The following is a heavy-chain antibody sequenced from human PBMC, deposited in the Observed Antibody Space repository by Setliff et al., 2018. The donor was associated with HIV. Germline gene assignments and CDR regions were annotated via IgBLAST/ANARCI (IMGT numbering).Heavy chain of an antibody. D-gene: IGHD1-26*01. CDR3: ARRAAATTNFDY. Sequence: SETLSLTCAVSGYSISSGYYWGWIRQPPGKGLEWIGSIYHSGSTFYNPPLKSRVTLSLDTSKNQFSLKVTSVTAADTAVYYCARRAAATTNFDYWGQGTLVTVSS. CDR1: GYSISSGYY. J-gene: IGHJ4*02. V-gene: IGHV4-38-2*01. CDR2: IYHSGST.